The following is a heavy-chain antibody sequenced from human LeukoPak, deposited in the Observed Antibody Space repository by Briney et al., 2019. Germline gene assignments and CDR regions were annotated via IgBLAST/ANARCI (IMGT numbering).Heavy chain of an antibody. CDR1: GASFSYDY. Sequence: SETLSLTCAVYGASFSYDYWSWIRQAPGKGLEWIGEINHSGSITYNPSLKSRVTISAEKSKRQFSLRLTSVTAADTAVYYCAKGVWAPRFDSWGQGTLVTVSS. V-gene: IGHV4-34*01. D-gene: IGHD7-27*01. CDR2: INHSGSI. CDR3: AKGVWAPRFDS. J-gene: IGHJ5*01.